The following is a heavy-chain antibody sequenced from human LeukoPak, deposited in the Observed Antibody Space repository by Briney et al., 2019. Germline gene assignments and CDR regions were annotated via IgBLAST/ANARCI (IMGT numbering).Heavy chain of an antibody. J-gene: IGHJ4*02. CDR3: AKDTSYYGSGSYGTGGYYFDY. CDR1: GSTFSSYG. CDR2: IWYDGSNK. V-gene: IGHV3-33*06. Sequence: GGSLRLSCAASGSTFSSYGMHWVRQAPGKGLEWVAVIWYDGSNKYYADSVKGRFTISRDNSKNTLYLQMNSLRAEDTAVYYCAKDTSYYGSGSYGTGGYYFDYWGQGTLVTVSS. D-gene: IGHD3-10*01.